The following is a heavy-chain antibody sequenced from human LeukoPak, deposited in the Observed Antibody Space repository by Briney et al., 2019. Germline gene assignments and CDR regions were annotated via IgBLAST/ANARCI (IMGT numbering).Heavy chain of an antibody. CDR3: AGGPYYGSGSYSY. CDR2: IYHSGST. V-gene: IGHV4-30-2*01. J-gene: IGHJ4*02. CDR1: GGSISNGGYS. Sequence: SQTLSLTCAVSGGSISNGGYSWSWIRQPPGKGLEWIGYIYHSGSTYYNPSPKSRVTISVDRSKNQFSLKLSSVTAADTAVYYCAGGPYYGSGSYSYWGQGTLVTVSS. D-gene: IGHD3-10*01.